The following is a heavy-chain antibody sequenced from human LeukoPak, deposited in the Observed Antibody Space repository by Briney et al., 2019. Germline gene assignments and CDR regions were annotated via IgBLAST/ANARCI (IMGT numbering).Heavy chain of an antibody. CDR3: ARGGYSYGYAFDY. D-gene: IGHD5-18*01. V-gene: IGHV4-31*03. CDR2: IYYSGST. Sequence: SETLSLTCTVSGGSISSGGYSWSWIRQHPGKGLEWIGYIYYSGSTYYNPSLKSRVTISVDTSKNQFSLKLSSVTAADTAVYYCARGGYSYGYAFDYWGQGTLVTVSS. CDR1: GGSISSGGYS. J-gene: IGHJ4*02.